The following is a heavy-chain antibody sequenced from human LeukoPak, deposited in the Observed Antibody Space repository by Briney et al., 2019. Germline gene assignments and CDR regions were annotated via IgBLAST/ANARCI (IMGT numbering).Heavy chain of an antibody. V-gene: IGHV3-30*02. D-gene: IGHD1-26*01. CDR3: AEEWELQSYYYYYMDV. CDR2: IRYDGSNK. J-gene: IGHJ6*03. CDR1: GFTFSSYG. Sequence: GGSLRLSCAASGFTFSSYGMHWVRQAPGKGLEWVAFIRYDGSNKYYADSVKGRFTISRDNSKNTLYLQMNSLRSEDTAVYFCAEEWELQSYYYYYMDVWGKGTTVTVSS.